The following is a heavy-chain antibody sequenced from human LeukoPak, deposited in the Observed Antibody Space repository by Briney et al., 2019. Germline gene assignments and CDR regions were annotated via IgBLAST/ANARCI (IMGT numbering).Heavy chain of an antibody. CDR1: PASISNYY. D-gene: IGHD3-22*01. CDR3: ARFGFYYDSSGHLDY. Sequence: SETLSLTCSVSPASISNYYWSWIRQPAGKGLEWIGRIHTSGDTNYNPSLKSRVTMSLDTSKNQFSLKLSSVTAADTAVYYCARFGFYYDSSGHLDYWGQGTLVTVSS. CDR2: IHTSGDT. V-gene: IGHV4-4*07. J-gene: IGHJ4*02.